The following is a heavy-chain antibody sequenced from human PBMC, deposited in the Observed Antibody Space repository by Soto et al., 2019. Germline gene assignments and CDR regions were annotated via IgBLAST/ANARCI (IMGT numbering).Heavy chain of an antibody. V-gene: IGHV3-33*01. CDR2: IWYDGSNK. CDR1: GFTFSSYG. D-gene: IGHD2-15*01. Sequence: QVQLVESGGGVVLPGRSLRLSCAASGFTFSSYGMHWVRQAPGKGLEWVAVIWYDGSNKYYADSVKGRFTISRDNSKNTLYLQMNSLRAEDTAVYYCARDRSPYCSGGSCYSWFDYWGQGTLVTVSS. CDR3: ARDRSPYCSGGSCYSWFDY. J-gene: IGHJ4*02.